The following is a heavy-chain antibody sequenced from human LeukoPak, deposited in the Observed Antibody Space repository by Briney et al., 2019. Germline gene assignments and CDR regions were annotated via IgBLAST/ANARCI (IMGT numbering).Heavy chain of an antibody. Sequence: GGSLRLSCAASGFTFSSYSMNWVRQAPGKGLEWVSYISSGSSIVYYADSVKGRFTISRDNAKNSLYLQMNSLRAEDTAVYYCAREYLEYYYDSSGYYDYWGQGTLVTVSS. D-gene: IGHD3-22*01. CDR1: GFTFSSYS. J-gene: IGHJ4*02. CDR2: ISSGSSIV. V-gene: IGHV3-48*04. CDR3: AREYLEYYYDSSGYYDY.